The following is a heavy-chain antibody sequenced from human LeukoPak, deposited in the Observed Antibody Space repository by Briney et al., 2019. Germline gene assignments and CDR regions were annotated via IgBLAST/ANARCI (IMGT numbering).Heavy chain of an antibody. CDR2: IRYDGRNK. D-gene: IGHD1-26*01. CDR3: AKDLGDSGPTPDSDY. CDR1: GFGFSSYA. Sequence: PGGSLRLSCAASGFGFSSYAMHCVRQAPGKGLEWVAFIRYDGRNKYYADSVKGRFTISRDNSKNTLYLQMNSLRAEDTSVYYCAKDLGDSGPTPDSDYWGQGTLVTVSS. J-gene: IGHJ4*02. V-gene: IGHV3-30*02.